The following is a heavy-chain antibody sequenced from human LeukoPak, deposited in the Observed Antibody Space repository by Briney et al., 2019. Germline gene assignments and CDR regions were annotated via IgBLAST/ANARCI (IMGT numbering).Heavy chain of an antibody. V-gene: IGHV1-69*01. Sequence: VASVKVSCKASGGTFSSYAISWVRQAPGQGLEWMGGIIPIFGTASYAQKFQGRVTIIADESTSTAYMELSSLRSEDTAVYYCARTGIAAAGFHYYGMDVWGQGTTVTVSS. CDR1: GGTFSSYA. CDR2: IIPIFGTA. J-gene: IGHJ6*02. CDR3: ARTGIAAAGFHYYGMDV. D-gene: IGHD6-13*01.